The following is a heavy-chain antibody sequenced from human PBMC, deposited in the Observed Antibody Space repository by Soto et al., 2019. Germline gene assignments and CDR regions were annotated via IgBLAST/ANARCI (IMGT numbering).Heavy chain of an antibody. Sequence: QVQLVQSGAEVKKPGSSVKVSCKASGGTFSSYAISWVRQAPGQGLEWMGGIIPIFGTANYAQKFQGRVTITADESTSTAYMELSSLRSEDTAVYYCARDQGPIAASTDHEDYYYYGMDVWGQGTTVTVSS. V-gene: IGHV1-69*01. CDR3: ARDQGPIAASTDHEDYYYYGMDV. D-gene: IGHD6-13*01. J-gene: IGHJ6*02. CDR1: GGTFSSYA. CDR2: IIPIFGTA.